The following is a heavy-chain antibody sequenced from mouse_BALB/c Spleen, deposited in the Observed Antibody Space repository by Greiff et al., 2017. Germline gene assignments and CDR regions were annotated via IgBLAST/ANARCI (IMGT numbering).Heavy chain of an antibody. D-gene: IGHD2-1*01. CDR2: ISSGGSYT. CDR1: GFTFSSYT. Sequence: EVQVVESGGGLVKPGGSLKLSCAASGFTFSSYTMSWVRQTPEKRLEWVATISSGGSYTYYPDSVKGRFTISRDNAKNTLYLQMSSLKSEDTAMYYCTRAYGNCYFDDWGQGTTLTVSS. V-gene: IGHV5-6-4*01. CDR3: TRAYGNCYFDD. J-gene: IGHJ2*01.